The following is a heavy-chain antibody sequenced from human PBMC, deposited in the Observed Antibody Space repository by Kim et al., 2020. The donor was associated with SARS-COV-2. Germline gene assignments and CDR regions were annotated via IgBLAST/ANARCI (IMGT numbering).Heavy chain of an antibody. D-gene: IGHD3-22*01. CDR1: GFSLSTSGAG. V-gene: IGHV2-5*02. Sequence: SGPTLVNPTQTLTLTCTFSGFSLSTSGAGVGWIRQPPGKALEWLALIYWDDDKRYSPSLKSRLTITKDTSKNQVVLTMPNKDPVDTATYYCAHSRIRRGTMIGVADISFDYWGQGTRGTGSS. J-gene: IGHJ4*02. CDR2: IYWDDDK. CDR3: AHSRIRRGTMIGVADISFDY.